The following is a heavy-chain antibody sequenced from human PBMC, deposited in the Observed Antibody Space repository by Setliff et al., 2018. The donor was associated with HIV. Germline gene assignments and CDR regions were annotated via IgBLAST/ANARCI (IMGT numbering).Heavy chain of an antibody. CDR1: GASLQSYY. V-gene: IGHV4-4*07. CDR2: IYYAGWS. CDR3: ARSIHGGGSEPFDT. D-gene: IGHD3-10*01. Sequence: SETLSLTCSVSGASLQSYYWSWIRQPAGKGLQWIGRIYYAGWSKYNPSLEDRVTMSVDTSNNQFSLSLRSVTAADTAIYYCARSIHGGGSEPFDTWGQGILVTVS. J-gene: IGHJ5*02.